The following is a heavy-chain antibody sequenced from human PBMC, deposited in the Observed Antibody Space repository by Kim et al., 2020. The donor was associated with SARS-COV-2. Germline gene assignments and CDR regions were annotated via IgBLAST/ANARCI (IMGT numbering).Heavy chain of an antibody. J-gene: IGHJ4*02. V-gene: IGHV3-49*02. CDR3: TRKYSSSWYIGY. D-gene: IGHD6-13*01. Sequence: EYAAAVKGRFTISRDDSKSIAYLQMNSLKTEDTAVYYCTRKYSSSWYIGYWGQGTLVTVSS.